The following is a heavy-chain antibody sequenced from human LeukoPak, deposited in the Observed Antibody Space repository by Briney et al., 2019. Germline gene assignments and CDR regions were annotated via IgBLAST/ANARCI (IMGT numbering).Heavy chain of an antibody. Sequence: PGGSLRLSCAASGFTFSSYGMHLVRQAPGKGLEWVAVISYDGSNKYYADSVKGRFTISRDNSKNTLYLQMNSLRAEDTAVYYCACMATVTSNCDYWGQGTLVTVSS. CDR3: ACMATVTSNCDY. CDR2: ISYDGSNK. D-gene: IGHD4-17*01. J-gene: IGHJ4*02. V-gene: IGHV3-30*03. CDR1: GFTFSSYG.